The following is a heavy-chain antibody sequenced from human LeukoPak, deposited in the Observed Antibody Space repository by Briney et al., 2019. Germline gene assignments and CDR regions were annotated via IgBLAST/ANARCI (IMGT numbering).Heavy chain of an antibody. CDR3: ARGRDRSKAGDL. CDR2: IHPHGIF. J-gene: IGHJ5*02. Sequence: SETLSLTCDVSGGSCDDYYCSWIRQPPGKGLEWIGEIHPHGIFYYNSSLMSRVTISIDTSKSQFSLRLTSVTAADTAFYYCARGRDRSKAGDLWGQGSLVTVPS. D-gene: IGHD5-24*01. CDR1: GGSCDDYY. V-gene: IGHV4-34*01.